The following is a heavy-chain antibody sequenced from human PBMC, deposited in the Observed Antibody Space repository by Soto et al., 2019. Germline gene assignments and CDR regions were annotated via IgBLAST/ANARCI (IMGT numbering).Heavy chain of an antibody. CDR2: SRSSRTI. V-gene: IGHV4-4*07. CDR3: AKVGSADYFDH. J-gene: IGHJ4*02. CDR1: GDSINNNY. Sequence: SETLSLTCTVSGDSINNNYWCWIRQPAGKGLEWIGRSRSSRTIAYSLTHKSRVTMSVDTSEEQFYLTVSSVTDAYTAVYYCAKVGSADYFDHWGQGTLVTVSS.